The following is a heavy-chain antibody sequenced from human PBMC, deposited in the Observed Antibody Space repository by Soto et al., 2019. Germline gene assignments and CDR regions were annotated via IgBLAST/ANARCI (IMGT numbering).Heavy chain of an antibody. D-gene: IGHD1-7*01. V-gene: IGHV3-64D*06. CDR1: GFTFSTYA. Sequence: RGSLRVSFSASGFTFSTYAVHCVLQATGKRLEYVSAISSNGGSTYYADSVPGRFTISRDNSKNTLYLQMSSLRAQDTPVYYCVTDRSSWNYDQTFDYWAQGTLVTFSS. CDR3: VTDRSSWNYDQTFDY. J-gene: IGHJ4*02. CDR2: ISSNGGST.